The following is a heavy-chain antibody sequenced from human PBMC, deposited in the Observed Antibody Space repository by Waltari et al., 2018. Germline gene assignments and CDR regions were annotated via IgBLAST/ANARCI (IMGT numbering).Heavy chain of an antibody. D-gene: IGHD5-12*01. Sequence: SGAEVKKPGSSVKVSCKASGGTFSSYTISWVRQAPGQGLEWMGRIIPILGIANYAQKFQGRVTITADKSTSTAYMELSSLRSEDTAVYYCARGGYDRHHHYWGQGTLVTVSS. V-gene: IGHV1-69*02. CDR1: GGTFSSYT. CDR3: ARGGYDRHHHY. CDR2: IIPILGIA. J-gene: IGHJ4*02.